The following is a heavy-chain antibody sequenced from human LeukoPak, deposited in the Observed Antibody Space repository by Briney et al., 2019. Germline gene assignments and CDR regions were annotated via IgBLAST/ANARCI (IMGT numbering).Heavy chain of an antibody. V-gene: IGHV5-51*01. D-gene: IGHD2-15*01. CDR2: FFPIDSET. J-gene: IGHJ6*02. CDR1: GYRFSSDW. CDR3: TRGCSGGSCSRDAMDV. Sequence: GESLKISCKASGYRFSSDWIAWVRQMPGKGLEWMGIFFPIDSETTDSPSFQGQVTISADKSISTAYLQWSSLKASDTAMYYCTRGCSGGSCSRDAMDVWGQGTMVTVSS.